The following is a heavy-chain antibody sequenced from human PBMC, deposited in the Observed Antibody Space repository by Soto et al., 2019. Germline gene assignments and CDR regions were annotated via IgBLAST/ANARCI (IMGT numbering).Heavy chain of an antibody. J-gene: IGHJ4*02. Sequence: EVQLLKSGGGLVQPGGSLRLSCAASGFTFSSYAMSWVRQAPGQGLEWVSAISGSGGSTYYADSVKGRFTISRDNSKNSRYLQTNSLRAEDTGVYYCAKWKTVAGIGTKTFDYWGQGTLVTVS. CDR3: AKWKTVAGIGTKTFDY. D-gene: IGHD6-19*01. CDR2: ISGSGGST. V-gene: IGHV3-23*01. CDR1: GFTFSSYA.